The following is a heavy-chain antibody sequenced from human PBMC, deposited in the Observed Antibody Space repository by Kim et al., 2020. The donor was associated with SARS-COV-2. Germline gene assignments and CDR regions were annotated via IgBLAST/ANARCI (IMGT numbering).Heavy chain of an antibody. V-gene: IGHV1-58*01. J-gene: IGHJ6*02. Sequence: SVKVSCKASGFTFSSSAVQWVRQPRGQRLEWIGWIVVASGYTNYAKKFQDRVTITRDMSTSTTYMELRSLRSEDTDVYYCAATAVAGTSGYYGMDVWGQGTTVTVSS. CDR2: IVVASGYT. D-gene: IGHD6-19*01. CDR3: AATAVAGTSGYYGMDV. CDR1: GFTFSSSA.